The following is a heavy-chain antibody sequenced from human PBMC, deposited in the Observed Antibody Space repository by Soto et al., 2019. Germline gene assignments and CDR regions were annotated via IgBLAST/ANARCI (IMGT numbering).Heavy chain of an antibody. CDR1: GYTFTSYA. J-gene: IGHJ4*02. CDR3: ARDLQWELTYYFDY. D-gene: IGHD1-26*01. V-gene: IGHV1-3*01. Sequence: QVQLVQSGAEVKKSGASVKVSCKASGYTFTSYAMHWVRQSPGQRLEWMGWINAGNGNTKYSQKFQGRVTITRDTSASTAYMELSSLRSEDTAVYYCARDLQWELTYYFDYWGQGTLVTVSS. CDR2: INAGNGNT.